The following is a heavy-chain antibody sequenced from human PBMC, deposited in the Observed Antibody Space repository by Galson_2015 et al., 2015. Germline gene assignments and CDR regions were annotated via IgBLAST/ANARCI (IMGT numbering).Heavy chain of an antibody. J-gene: IGHJ6*02. Sequence: QSGAEVKQPGQSLQISCTGSGYDFTRYWLAWVRQMPGKGPEWVAFIHPGDSATPYSPAFQGHVSISVATFVSTAYLQWSSLKASDSAIYYCATFRDGIYYGLDVWGQGTTVTVSS. V-gene: IGHV5-51*01. D-gene: IGHD3-10*01. CDR2: IHPGDSAT. CDR1: GYDFTRYW. CDR3: ATFRDGIYYGLDV.